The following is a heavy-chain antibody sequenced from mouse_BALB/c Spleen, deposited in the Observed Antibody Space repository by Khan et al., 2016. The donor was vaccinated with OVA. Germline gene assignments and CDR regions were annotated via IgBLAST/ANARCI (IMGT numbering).Heavy chain of an antibody. CDR2: INPSDGDT. CDR1: GYTFTSYY. CDR3: ARSGFGTPFAY. Sequence: QVQLQQPGAELVKPGASVKISCKASGYTFTSYYMYWVKQRPGQGLEWIGGINPSDGDTIFNEKFKSRATLTVDKSSSTAYMQLSSLTSEDSAVYYCARSGFGTPFAYGAQGTLVTVSA. D-gene: IGHD1-1*02. V-gene: IGHV1S81*02. J-gene: IGHJ3*01.